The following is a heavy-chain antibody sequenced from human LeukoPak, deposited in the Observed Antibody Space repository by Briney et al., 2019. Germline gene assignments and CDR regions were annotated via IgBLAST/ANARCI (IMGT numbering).Heavy chain of an antibody. CDR2: IRFDGSNE. CDR1: GFTFSSYS. V-gene: IGHV3-30*02. J-gene: IGHJ4*02. Sequence: PGGSLRLSCAASGFTFSSYSMNWDRQAPGKGLEWVTFIRFDGSNEYYTDSVKGRFTISRDNSKNTLYLQMNSLRAEDTAVYYCAGDFDYWGQGTLVAVSS. CDR3: AGDFDY.